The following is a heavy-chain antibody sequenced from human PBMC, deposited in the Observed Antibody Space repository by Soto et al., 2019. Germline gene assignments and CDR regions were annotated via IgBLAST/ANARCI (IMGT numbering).Heavy chain of an antibody. CDR2: FIAPFGTP. V-gene: IGHV1-69*01. CDR1: GGTFSRYT. CDR3: ARDQFSTSPGNYYYYYGMDV. J-gene: IGHJ6*02. Sequence: QVQLVQSGAEVKKPGSSVKVSCKASGGTFSRYTITWVRQAPGEGLVWMGGFIAPFGTPNYAQKFQGRVTITADESTNTAYMELSSLRAEDTAVYYCARDQFSTSPGNYYYYYGMDVWGQGPTVTVSS. D-gene: IGHD6-6*01.